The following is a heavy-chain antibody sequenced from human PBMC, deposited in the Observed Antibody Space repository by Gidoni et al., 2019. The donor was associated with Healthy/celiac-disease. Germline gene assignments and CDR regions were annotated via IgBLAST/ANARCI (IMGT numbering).Heavy chain of an antibody. J-gene: IGHJ3*02. V-gene: IGHV3-74*01. Sequence: EVQLVESGGGLVQPGGSLRLSCAAPGFTFSSYWMLWVRQAPGKGLVWVSGSNSDGSITSYADSVKGRFTISRDNANNTLYLQMNSLRAEDTAVYYCAREVGVVVSGFDIWGQGTMVTVSS. CDR3: AREVGVVVSGFDI. D-gene: IGHD2-21*02. CDR2: SNSDGSIT. CDR1: GFTFSSYW.